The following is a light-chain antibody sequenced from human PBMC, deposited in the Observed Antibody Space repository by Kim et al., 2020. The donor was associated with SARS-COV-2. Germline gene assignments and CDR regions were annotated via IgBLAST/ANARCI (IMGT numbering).Light chain of an antibody. Sequence: GQSVTISCAGSSIDVGAYKYGSWYQHHPGTAPKLVIFDVNQRPSGVPDRFSGSKSGNTASLTISGLKAEDEADYHCCAYAGTFTWVFGGGTKVTVL. CDR3: CAYAGTFTWV. CDR1: SIDVGAYKY. J-gene: IGLJ2*01. CDR2: DVN. V-gene: IGLV2-11*01.